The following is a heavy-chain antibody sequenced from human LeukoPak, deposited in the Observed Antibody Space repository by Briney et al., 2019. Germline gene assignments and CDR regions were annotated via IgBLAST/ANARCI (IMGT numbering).Heavy chain of an antibody. CDR2: ISSSGTTI. V-gene: IGHV3-48*03. Sequence: GGSLRLSCVVSGFTFSSYEMNWVRQAPGKGLEWVLYISSSGTTIYYADSVKGRFTISRDNAKNSLFLQMSSLTAEDTAVYYCARMRPELDYWGQGTLVTVSS. CDR3: ARMRPELDY. D-gene: IGHD6-6*01. J-gene: IGHJ4*02. CDR1: GFTFSSYE.